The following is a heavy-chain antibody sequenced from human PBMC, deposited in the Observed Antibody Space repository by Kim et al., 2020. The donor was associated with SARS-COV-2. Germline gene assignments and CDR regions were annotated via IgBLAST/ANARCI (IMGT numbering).Heavy chain of an antibody. CDR2: INHSGST. J-gene: IGHJ6*02. Sequence: SETLSLTCAVYGGSFSGYYWSWIRQPPGKGLEWIGEINHSGSTNYNPSLKSRVTISVDTSKNQFSLKLSSVTAADTAVYYCARDLPLLWGISSGMDVWGQGTPVTVSS. V-gene: IGHV4-34*01. CDR3: ARDLPLLWGISSGMDV. CDR1: GGSFSGYY. D-gene: IGHD3-10*01.